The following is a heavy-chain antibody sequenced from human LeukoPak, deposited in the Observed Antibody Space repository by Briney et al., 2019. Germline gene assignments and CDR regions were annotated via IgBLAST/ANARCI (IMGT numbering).Heavy chain of an antibody. CDR3: ARGGLTIAEATTSWYLDY. J-gene: IGHJ4*02. D-gene: IGHD1-26*01. CDR2: VSYDGSNK. CDR1: GFTFSTYG. Sequence: GGSLRLSCAASGFTFSTYGIHWVRQAPGKGLEWVAVVSYDGSNKYYADTVKGRFTISRDNSKNTLHLQMNSLRGEDTAVYYCARGGLTIAEATTSWYLDYWGQGTLVTVSS. V-gene: IGHV3-30*03.